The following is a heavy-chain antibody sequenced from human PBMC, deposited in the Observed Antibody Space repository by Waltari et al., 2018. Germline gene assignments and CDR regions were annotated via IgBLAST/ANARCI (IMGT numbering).Heavy chain of an antibody. CDR2: INHSGST. D-gene: IGHD4-17*01. Sequence: QVQLQQWGAGLLKPSETLSLTCAVYGGSFSGHSWSWLRQPPGKGLEWIGEINHSGSTNYNPSLKSRVTISVDTSKNQFSLKLSSVTAADTAVYYCARGRSGDYGVDYWGQGTLVTVSS. V-gene: IGHV4-34*01. CDR3: ARGRSGDYGVDY. CDR1: GGSFSGHS. J-gene: IGHJ4*02.